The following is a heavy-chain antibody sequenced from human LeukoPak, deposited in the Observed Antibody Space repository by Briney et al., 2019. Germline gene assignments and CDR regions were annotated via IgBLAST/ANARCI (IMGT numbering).Heavy chain of an antibody. Sequence: GGSLRLSCAASGFTFSSYGMHWVRQAPGKGLEWVAFIRYDGSNKYYADSVKGRFTISRDNSKNTLYLQMNSLRAEDTAVYYCAKVPSVSSSSTSGCIDYWGQGTLVTVSS. J-gene: IGHJ4*02. CDR1: GFTFSSYG. CDR2: IRYDGSNK. V-gene: IGHV3-30*02. D-gene: IGHD2-2*01. CDR3: AKVPSVSSSSTSGCIDY.